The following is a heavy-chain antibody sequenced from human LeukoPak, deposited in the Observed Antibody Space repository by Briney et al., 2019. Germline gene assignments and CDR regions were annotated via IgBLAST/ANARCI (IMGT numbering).Heavy chain of an antibody. Sequence: GGSLRLSCAASGFTFSNYRMHWVRQDPGKGLVWVSCINNDDTKVYADSVRGRFTISRDNAKNTLFLQMNGLRAEDTAVYYCARDTDGLGYWGQGTLVTVSS. J-gene: IGHJ4*02. V-gene: IGHV3-74*01. CDR3: ARDTDGLGY. CDR1: GFTFSNYR. D-gene: IGHD6-6*01. CDR2: INNDDTK.